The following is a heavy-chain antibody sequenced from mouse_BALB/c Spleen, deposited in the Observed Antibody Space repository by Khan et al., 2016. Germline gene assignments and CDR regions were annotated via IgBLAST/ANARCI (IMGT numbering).Heavy chain of an antibody. V-gene: IGHV5-6*01. CDR3: ARHKGYDYDHWYFDV. J-gene: IGHJ1*01. D-gene: IGHD2-4*01. Sequence: EVELVESGGDLVKPGGSLKLSCAASGFTFSSYGMSWVRQTPDKRLEWVASISSGGSYTYYPDSVTGRFTISRDHAKHTLYLQMSSPQSEDTAMYSVARHKGYDYDHWYFDVWGAGTTVTVSA. CDR2: ISSGGSYT. CDR1: GFTFSSYG.